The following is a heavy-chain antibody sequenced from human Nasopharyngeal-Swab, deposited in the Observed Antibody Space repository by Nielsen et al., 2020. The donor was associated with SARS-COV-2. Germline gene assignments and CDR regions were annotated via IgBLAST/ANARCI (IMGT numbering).Heavy chain of an antibody. CDR2: IYYSGST. CDR1: GGSITSGGYY. Sequence: SETLSLTCTVSGGSITSGGYYWSWIRQHPGKGLEWVGYIYYSGSTYYNPSLKSRVTISVDTSKNQFSLKLSSVTAADAAVYYCARGPNLWGSYRLILAFDIWGQGTMVTVSS. D-gene: IGHD3-16*02. J-gene: IGHJ3*02. V-gene: IGHV4-31*03. CDR3: ARGPNLWGSYRLILAFDI.